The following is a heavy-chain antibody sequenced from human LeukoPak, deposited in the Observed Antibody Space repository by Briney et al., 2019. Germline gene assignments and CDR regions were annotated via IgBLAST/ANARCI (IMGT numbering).Heavy chain of an antibody. CDR3: ARSSGTGTFSY. D-gene: IGHD6-25*01. CDR1: GDSISRSTYY. J-gene: IGHJ4*02. Sequence: SETLSLTCTVSGDSISRSTYYWAWIRQPPGKGLEWIGSVYYGRSPYFNPSLESRATISVDTSKNHFALKMSSVTAADTAVYYCARSSGTGTFSYWGQGTLVTVSS. V-gene: IGHV4-39*02. CDR2: VYYGRSP.